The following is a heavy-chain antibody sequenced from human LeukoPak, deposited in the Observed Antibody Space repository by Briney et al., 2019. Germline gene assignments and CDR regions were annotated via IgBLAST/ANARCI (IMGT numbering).Heavy chain of an antibody. CDR3: ARANVDYGDYGDAFGI. J-gene: IGHJ3*02. Sequence: ASVKVSCKASGYTFTCYYMHWVRQAPGQGLEWMGWINPNSGGTNYAQKFQGRVTMTRDTSISTAYMELSRLRSDDTAVYYCARANVDYGDYGDAFGIWGQGTMVTVSS. V-gene: IGHV1-2*02. CDR2: INPNSGGT. CDR1: GYTFTCYY. D-gene: IGHD4-17*01.